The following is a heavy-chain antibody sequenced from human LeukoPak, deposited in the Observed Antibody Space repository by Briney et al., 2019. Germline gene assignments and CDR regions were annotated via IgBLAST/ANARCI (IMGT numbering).Heavy chain of an antibody. D-gene: IGHD2-2*01. CDR2: IYHSGST. CDR1: GGPISSSNW. J-gene: IGHJ5*02. CDR3: ARVGVPAAMRTWFDP. V-gene: IGHV4-4*02. Sequence: SETLSLTCAVSGGPISSSNWWSWVRQPPGKGLEWIGEIYHSGSTNYNPSLKSRVTISVDKSKNQFSLKLSSVTAADTAVYYCARVGVPAAMRTWFDPWGQGTLVTVSS.